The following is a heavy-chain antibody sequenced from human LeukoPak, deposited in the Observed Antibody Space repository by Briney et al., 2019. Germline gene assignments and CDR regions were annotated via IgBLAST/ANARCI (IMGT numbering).Heavy chain of an antibody. CDR1: GGSFSGYY. J-gene: IGHJ5*02. CDR3: ARGSTIFGVVMRWFDP. V-gene: IGHV4-34*01. CDR2: INHSGST. D-gene: IGHD3-3*01. Sequence: SETLSLTCAVYGGSFSGYYWSWIRQPTGKGLEWIGEINHSGSTNYNPSLKSRVTISVDTSKNQFSLKLSSVTAADTAVYYCARGSTIFGVVMRWFDPWGQGTLVTVSS.